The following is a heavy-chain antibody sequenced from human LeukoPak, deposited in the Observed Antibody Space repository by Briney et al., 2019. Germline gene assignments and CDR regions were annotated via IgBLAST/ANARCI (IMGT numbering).Heavy chain of an antibody. Sequence: GGSLRLSCAASGFTFSSYAMSWVRQAPGKGLEWVSAISGSGGSTYYADSVRGRFTISRDNSKNTLYLQMNSLRAEDTAVYYCAKSSNSVSYYFDYWGQGTLATVSS. D-gene: IGHD1-7*01. CDR3: AKSSNSVSYYFDY. V-gene: IGHV3-23*01. CDR1: GFTFSSYA. J-gene: IGHJ4*02. CDR2: ISGSGGST.